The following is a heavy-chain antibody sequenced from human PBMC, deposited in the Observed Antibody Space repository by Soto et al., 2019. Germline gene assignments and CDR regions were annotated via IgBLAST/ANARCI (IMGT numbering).Heavy chain of an antibody. CDR2: TSFSGGRT. D-gene: IGHD2-21*02. V-gene: IGHV3-23*01. Sequence: GSLRLSCAASGFIFSNYAMTWVRQGPGRGLEWVSTTSFSGGRTYYADSVKGRFTISRDNSNNTLFLQMSSLRAEDTAIYYCAKDSRAFCGGDCSKDYWGQGTLVTVSS. CDR3: AKDSRAFCGGDCSKDY. CDR1: GFIFSNYA. J-gene: IGHJ4*02.